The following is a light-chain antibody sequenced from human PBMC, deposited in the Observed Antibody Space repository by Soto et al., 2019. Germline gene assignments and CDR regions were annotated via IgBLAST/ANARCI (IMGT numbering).Light chain of an antibody. CDR3: SSYTSSSPLV. CDR1: SSDVGGYNY. CDR2: EVS. J-gene: IGLJ1*01. Sequence: QSALTQPASVSGSPGQSITISCTGTSSDVGGYNYVSWYQQHPGKAPKLMIYEVSNRPSGVSNRFSGSKSGNTASLTISGLPDEDEADYYCSSYTSSSPLVFGTGTKLTVL. V-gene: IGLV2-14*01.